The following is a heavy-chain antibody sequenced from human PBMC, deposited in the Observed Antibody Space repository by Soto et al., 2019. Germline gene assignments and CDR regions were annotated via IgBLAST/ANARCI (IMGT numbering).Heavy chain of an antibody. CDR1: GFTFSSYG. D-gene: IGHD6-6*01. J-gene: IGHJ6*03. CDR3: ARDGLYSSSSYYYYMDV. Sequence: GGSLRLSCAASGFTFSSYGMHWVRQAPGKGLEWVAVIWYDGSNKYYADSVKGRFTISRDNSKNTLYLQMNSLRAEDTAVYYCARDGLYSSSSYYYYMDVWGKGTTVTVSS. CDR2: IWYDGSNK. V-gene: IGHV3-33*08.